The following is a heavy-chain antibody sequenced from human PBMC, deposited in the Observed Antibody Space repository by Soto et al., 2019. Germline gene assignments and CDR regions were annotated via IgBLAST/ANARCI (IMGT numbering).Heavy chain of an antibody. D-gene: IGHD1-26*01. Sequence: QVQLVESGGGVVQPGRSLRLSCAASGFTFSSYGMHWVRQAPGKGLEWVAVISYDGSNKYYADSVKGRFTISRDNSKNTRYLQRNSLRAEATAVYYCAKDRPSGSRPYYYGMDVWGQGTTVTVSS. CDR3: AKDRPSGSRPYYYGMDV. CDR2: ISYDGSNK. V-gene: IGHV3-30*18. CDR1: GFTFSSYG. J-gene: IGHJ6*02.